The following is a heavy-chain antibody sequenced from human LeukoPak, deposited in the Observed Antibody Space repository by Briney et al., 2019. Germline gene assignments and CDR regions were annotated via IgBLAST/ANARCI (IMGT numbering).Heavy chain of an antibody. Sequence: ASVTVSCKASGYTFTSYGISWVRQAPGQGLEWMGWISAYNGNTNYAQKLQGRVTMTTDTSTSTAYMELRSLRSDDTAVYYCARDGSSWYYYYGMDVWGQGTTVTVSS. J-gene: IGHJ6*02. CDR1: GYTFTSYG. CDR3: ARDGSSWYYYYGMDV. D-gene: IGHD6-13*01. V-gene: IGHV1-18*01. CDR2: ISAYNGNT.